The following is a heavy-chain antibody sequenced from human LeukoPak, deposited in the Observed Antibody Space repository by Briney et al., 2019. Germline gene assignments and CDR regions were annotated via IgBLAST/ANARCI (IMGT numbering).Heavy chain of an antibody. V-gene: IGHV4-34*01. J-gene: IGHJ6*03. Sequence: SETLSLTRAVSGGSLSGYYWSWIRQSPGKGLEWIGGVNHRGSAHYNPSLKSRVTISLDTSKNQFSLTMNFVTAADTSMYFCARGNSGGAFGDFYYFMDVWGKGTTVSVSS. CDR2: VNHRGSA. CDR3: ARGNSGGAFGDFYYFMDV. CDR1: GGSLSGYY. D-gene: IGHD1-1*01.